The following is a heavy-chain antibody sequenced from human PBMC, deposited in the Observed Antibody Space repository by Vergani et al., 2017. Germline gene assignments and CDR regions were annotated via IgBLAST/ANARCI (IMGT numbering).Heavy chain of an antibody. CDR3: ARVMLYYDILTGYKYYFDY. V-gene: IGHV3-30-3*01. CDR1: GFTFSSYA. Sequence: VQLVESGGGVVQPGRSLRLSCAASGFTFSSYAMHWVRQAPGKGLEWVAVISYDGSNKYYADSVKGRFTISRDNSKNTLYLQMNSLRAEDTAVYYCARVMLYYDILTGYKYYFDYWGQGTLVTVSS. CDR2: ISYDGSNK. D-gene: IGHD3-9*01. J-gene: IGHJ4*02.